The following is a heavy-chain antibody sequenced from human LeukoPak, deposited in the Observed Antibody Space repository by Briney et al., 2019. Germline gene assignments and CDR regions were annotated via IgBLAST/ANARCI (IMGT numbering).Heavy chain of an antibody. V-gene: IGHV3-7*04. CDR3: ARIPRYASYFDY. CDR2: IKQDGSEE. CDR1: AFTISTYW. D-gene: IGHD2-2*01. J-gene: IGHJ4*02. Sequence: GGSLRLSCAASAFTISTYWMTWARQAPGKGLEWVANIKQDGSEEYYVDSVKGRFTVSRDNPKNSLYLQMSSLRAEDTAVYYCARIPRYASYFDYWGQGTLVTVAS.